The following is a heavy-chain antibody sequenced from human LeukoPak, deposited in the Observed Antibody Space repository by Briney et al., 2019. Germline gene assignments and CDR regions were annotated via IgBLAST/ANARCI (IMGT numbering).Heavy chain of an antibody. J-gene: IGHJ4*02. D-gene: IGHD6-19*01. Sequence: GGSLRLSCAASGFTFSGYGMHWVRQAPGKGLEWVAVISYDGSNKYYADSVKGRFTISRDNSKTTLYLQMNSLRTEDTAVYYCAKDIGSGWYGAGPGYFDYWGQGTLVTVSS. V-gene: IGHV3-30*18. CDR3: AKDIGSGWYGAGPGYFDY. CDR1: GFTFSGYG. CDR2: ISYDGSNK.